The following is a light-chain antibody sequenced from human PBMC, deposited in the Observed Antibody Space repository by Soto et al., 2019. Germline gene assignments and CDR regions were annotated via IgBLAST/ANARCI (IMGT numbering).Light chain of an antibody. V-gene: IGLV1-40*01. Sequence: QSVLTQPPSVSGALGQRVILSCTGSRSNIGARYDVHWYQQLPGTAPRLLIYGNSNRPSGVPDRFSGSKSGTSASLAITGLQAEDEADYYCQSYDSGLSAWVFGGGTQLTVL. J-gene: IGLJ3*02. CDR3: QSYDSGLSAWV. CDR1: RSNIGARYD. CDR2: GNS.